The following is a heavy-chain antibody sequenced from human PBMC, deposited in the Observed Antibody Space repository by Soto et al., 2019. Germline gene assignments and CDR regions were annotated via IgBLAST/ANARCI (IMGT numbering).Heavy chain of an antibody. V-gene: IGHV4-59*01. Sequence: SETLSLTCAVSGTSFGTYYWSWIRQPPGKGLEWIGYIYYSGSTNYNPSLKSRVTISVDTSKNQFSLKLSSVTAADTAVYYCARVWGGAFDIWGQGTMVT. D-gene: IGHD3-10*01. J-gene: IGHJ3*02. CDR2: IYYSGST. CDR3: ARVWGGAFDI. CDR1: GTSFGTYY.